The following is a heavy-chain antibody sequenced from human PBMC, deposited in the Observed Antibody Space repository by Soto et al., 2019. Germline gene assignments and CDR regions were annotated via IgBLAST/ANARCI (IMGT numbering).Heavy chain of an antibody. D-gene: IGHD3-22*01. Sequence: ASVKVSCKASGYTFTSYVIPWVRQAPGQRLEWTGWINAGNGNTKYSEKFQGRVTITRDTSASTAYLELSSLRSEDTAVYYCARDPNDSSAYYHHYYYGMDVWGQGTTVTVSS. V-gene: IGHV1-3*01. CDR2: INAGNGNT. CDR1: GYTFTSYV. J-gene: IGHJ6*02. CDR3: ARDPNDSSAYYHHYYYGMDV.